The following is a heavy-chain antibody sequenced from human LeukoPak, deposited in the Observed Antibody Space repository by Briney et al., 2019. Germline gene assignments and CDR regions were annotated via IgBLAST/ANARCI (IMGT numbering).Heavy chain of an antibody. D-gene: IGHD3-10*01. J-gene: IGHJ3*02. CDR2: IYYSGST. CDR1: GGSISSSSYY. Sequence: SESLSLTCTVSGGSISSSSYYWGWIRQPPGKGLEWIGCIYYSGSTYYNPSLKSRVTISVDTSKNQFSLKLSSVTAADTAVYYCARHSGSLWLDGFDIWGQGTMVTVSS. CDR3: ARHSGSLWLDGFDI. V-gene: IGHV4-39*01.